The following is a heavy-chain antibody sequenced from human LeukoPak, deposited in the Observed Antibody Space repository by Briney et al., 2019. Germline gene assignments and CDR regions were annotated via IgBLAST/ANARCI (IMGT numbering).Heavy chain of an antibody. J-gene: IGHJ4*02. CDR1: GFSFSVYA. CDR3: AKARGATVNDPADY. Sequence: GGSLRLSCAASGFSFSVYAMNWVRQAPGKGLEWVSSFGGSGGGPWHAASVRGRFSISRDNSKNTLYLQMSSLSDEDTALYYCAKARGATVNDPADYWGQGILVTVSS. CDR2: FGGSGGGP. D-gene: IGHD1-26*01. V-gene: IGHV3-23*01.